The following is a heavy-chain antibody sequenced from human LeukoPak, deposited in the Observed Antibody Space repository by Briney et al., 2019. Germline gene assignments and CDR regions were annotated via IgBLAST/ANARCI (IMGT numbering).Heavy chain of an antibody. Sequence: GGSLRLSCAASGFTFSSYWMSWVRQAPGKGLEWVANIKQDGSEKYYVDSVKGRITISRDNAKNSLYLQMNSLRAEDTAVYYCARDSSPRVWYSSGWTDAFDIWGQGTMVTVSS. V-gene: IGHV3-7*01. J-gene: IGHJ3*02. CDR3: ARDSSPRVWYSSGWTDAFDI. CDR1: GFTFSSYW. CDR2: IKQDGSEK. D-gene: IGHD6-19*01.